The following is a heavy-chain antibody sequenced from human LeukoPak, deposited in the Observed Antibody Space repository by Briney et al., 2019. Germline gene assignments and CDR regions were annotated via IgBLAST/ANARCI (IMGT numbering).Heavy chain of an antibody. CDR1: GGTFNRYA. J-gene: IGHJ4*02. CDR2: IIPIFGTA. V-gene: IGHV1-69*13. D-gene: IGHD3-22*01. Sequence: SVKVSCKASGGTFNRYAISWVRQAPGQGLEWMGGIIPIFGTANYAQKFQRRVTITAGESSSTAYMELSSLRSEDTAVYYCARDASIYDSRGYYFLFWGQGTLVTVSS. CDR3: ARDASIYDSRGYYFLF.